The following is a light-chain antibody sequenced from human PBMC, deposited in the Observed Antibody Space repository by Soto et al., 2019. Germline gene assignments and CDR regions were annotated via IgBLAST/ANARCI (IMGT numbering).Light chain of an antibody. V-gene: IGLV6-57*02. J-gene: IGLJ1*01. Sequence: NFMLTQPHSVSESPGKTVTISCTGSSGSIASSYVQWYQQRPGSAPTTVIFEDDQRPSGVPDRFSGSKSGTSASLAVSGLQSEDEADYYCAAWDDSLNGYVFGTGTKLTVL. CDR2: EDD. CDR1: SGSIASSY. CDR3: AAWDDSLNGYV.